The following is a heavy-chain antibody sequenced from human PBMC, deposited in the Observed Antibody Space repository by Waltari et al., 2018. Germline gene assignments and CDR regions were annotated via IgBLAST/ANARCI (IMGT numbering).Heavy chain of an antibody. V-gene: IGHV4-4*07. CDR3: ARESYSSSPRIYYYYYMDV. CDR2: IYTSGST. Sequence: QVQLPESGPGLVKPSETLSLTCTVSGGSISSYYWSWIRQPAGKGLEWIGRIYTSGSTNYNPSLKSRVTMSVDTSKNQFSLKLSSVTAADTAVYYCARESYSSSPRIYYYYYMDVWGKGTTVTISS. D-gene: IGHD6-13*01. J-gene: IGHJ6*03. CDR1: GGSISSYY.